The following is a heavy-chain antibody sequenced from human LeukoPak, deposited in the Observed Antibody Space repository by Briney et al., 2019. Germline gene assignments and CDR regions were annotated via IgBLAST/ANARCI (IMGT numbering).Heavy chain of an antibody. CDR1: GYTFPANY. CDR2: INPNSGGS. V-gene: IGHV1-2*02. D-gene: IGHD1-1*01. Sequence: ASVKVSCKASGYTFPANYMHWVRQAPGQGLEWMGWINPNSGGSNCAQKFQGRVAMTRETSISTAYMELSRLSSDDTAVYYCARVQVSDDNWGFFDYWGQGTLVTVSS. CDR3: ARVQVSDDNWGFFDY. J-gene: IGHJ4*02.